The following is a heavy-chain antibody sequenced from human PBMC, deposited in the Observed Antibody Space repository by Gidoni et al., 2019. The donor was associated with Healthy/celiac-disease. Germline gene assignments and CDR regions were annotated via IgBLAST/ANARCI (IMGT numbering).Heavy chain of an antibody. V-gene: IGHV3-33*08. J-gene: IGHJ5*02. CDR3: ARAFQGVIIGKPHNWFDP. D-gene: IGHD3-10*01. CDR2: IWYDGSNK. CDR1: GFPFRSYG. Sequence: QVHLVESGGGVVQPGGSLRLPCAPSGFPFRSYGMHWVRQAPGKGLEWVAVIWYDGSNKYYADSVKGRFTISRDNSKNTLYLQMNSLRAEDTAVYYCARAFQGVIIGKPHNWFDPWGQGTLVTVSS.